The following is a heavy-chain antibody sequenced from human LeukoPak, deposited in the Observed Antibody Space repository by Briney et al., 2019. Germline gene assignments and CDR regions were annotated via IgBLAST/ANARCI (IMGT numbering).Heavy chain of an antibody. D-gene: IGHD3-10*01. CDR2: ISHSGST. CDR1: GGSFSGYY. J-gene: IGHJ4*02. V-gene: IGHV4-34*01. CDR3: ARLGMVRGVYFDY. Sequence: SETLSLTCAVSGGSFSGYYWSWIRQPPGKGLEWIGEISHSGSTRYSPSLKSRVTISVDTSKNQFSLKLSSVTAADTAVYYCARLGMVRGVYFDYWGQGTLVTVSS.